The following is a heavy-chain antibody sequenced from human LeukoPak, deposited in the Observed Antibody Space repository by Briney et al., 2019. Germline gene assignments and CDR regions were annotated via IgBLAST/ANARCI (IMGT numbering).Heavy chain of an antibody. J-gene: IGHJ4*02. V-gene: IGHV4-59*01. D-gene: IGHD3-3*01. CDR2: IYHSGST. CDR3: ASGYYGAVTFAY. CDR1: GGSISNFY. Sequence: PSETLSLTCTVSGGSISNFYWSWIRQPPGKGLEWIGYIYHSGSTSYNLSLKSRVTVSVDTSKNQFSLKLTSVTAADTAVYYCASGYYGAVTFAYSSQGSLVTFFS.